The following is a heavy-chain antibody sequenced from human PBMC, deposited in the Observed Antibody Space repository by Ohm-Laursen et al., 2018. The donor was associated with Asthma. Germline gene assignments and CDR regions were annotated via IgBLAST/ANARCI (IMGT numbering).Heavy chain of an antibody. J-gene: IGHJ4*02. CDR2: GGSYYDGGLK. CDR1: GFTFRSYA. V-gene: IGHV3-30-3*01. D-gene: IGHD3-3*01. Sequence: SLRLSCAASGFTFRSYAMHWVRQAPGKGLEWVAVGGSYYDGGLKYYADSVNGRFTVSRDDSKNTLYLQMNSLRPGDTAVYYCARDVMEWYLPAFDFWGQGTLVTVSS. CDR3: ARDVMEWYLPAFDF.